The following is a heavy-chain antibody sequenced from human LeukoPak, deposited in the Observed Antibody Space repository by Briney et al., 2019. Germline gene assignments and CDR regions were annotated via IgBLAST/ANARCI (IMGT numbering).Heavy chain of an antibody. CDR3: ARARSGRLVFYRYAFDI. J-gene: IGHJ3*02. CDR2: INHSGST. CDR1: GGSVSSGSYY. Sequence: PSETLSLTCTVSGGSVSSGSYYWSWIRQPPGKGLEWIGEINHSGSTNYNPSLKSRVTISVDTSKNQFSLKLSSVTAADTAVYYCARARSGRLVFYRYAFDIWGQGTMVTVSS. V-gene: IGHV4-61*01. D-gene: IGHD6-19*01.